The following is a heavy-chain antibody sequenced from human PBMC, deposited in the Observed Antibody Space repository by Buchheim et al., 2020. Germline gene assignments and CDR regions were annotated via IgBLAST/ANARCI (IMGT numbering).Heavy chain of an antibody. D-gene: IGHD2-2*01. CDR3: ARDVLSYCSTTCQLDP. J-gene: IGHJ5*02. Sequence: EVQLLESGGGLVQPGGSLRLSCAASGFTFSSYAMNWVRQAPGKGLEWVSTISGSGGSTYSADSIKGRFSISRDNSNNTLYLQMNSLRAEDTAVYYCARDVLSYCSTTCQLDPWGQGTL. V-gene: IGHV3-23*01. CDR2: ISGSGGST. CDR1: GFTFSSYA.